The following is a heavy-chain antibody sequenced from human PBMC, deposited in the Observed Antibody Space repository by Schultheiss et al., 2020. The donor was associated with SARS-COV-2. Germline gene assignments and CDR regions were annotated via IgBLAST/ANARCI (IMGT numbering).Heavy chain of an antibody. CDR2: INHSGST. V-gene: IGHV4-34*01. J-gene: IGHJ3*02. CDR1: GGSFSGYY. D-gene: IGHD6-13*01. CDR3: ARVHLRSSRLEGAFDI. Sequence: SETLSLTCAVYGGSFSGYYWSWIRQPPGKGLEWIGEINHSGSTNYNPSLKSRVTISVDTSKNQFSLKLSSVTAADTAVYYCARVHLRSSRLEGAFDIWGQGTMVTVSS.